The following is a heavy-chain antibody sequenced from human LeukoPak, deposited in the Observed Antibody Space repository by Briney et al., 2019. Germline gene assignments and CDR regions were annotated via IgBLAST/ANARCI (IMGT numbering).Heavy chain of an antibody. CDR1: GYTFTGYY. CDR3: ARVALSSGWYDY. J-gene: IGHJ4*02. D-gene: IGHD6-19*01. V-gene: IGHV1-2*02. CDR2: INPNSGGT. Sequence: GASVKVSCTASGYTFTGYYMHWVRQAPGQGLEWMGWINPNSGGTNYAQKFQGRVTMTRDTSISTAYMELSRLRSDDTAVYYCARVALSSGWYDYWGQGTLVTVSS.